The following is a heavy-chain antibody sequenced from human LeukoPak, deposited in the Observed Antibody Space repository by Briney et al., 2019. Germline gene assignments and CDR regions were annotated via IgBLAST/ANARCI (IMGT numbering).Heavy chain of an antibody. CDR1: GGSISSSTYY. D-gene: IGHD6-19*01. CDR3: ARQVYSGGWYGPFDY. Sequence: SETLPLTCTVSGGSISSSTYYLGWFRQPPGKGLEWIGSLSYRGDTYYNPSLRSRLTISVGTSESHFSLNLTSLAAADTAVYYCARQVYSGGWYGPFDYWDQGTLVTVSS. V-gene: IGHV4-39*01. CDR2: LSYRGDT. J-gene: IGHJ4*02.